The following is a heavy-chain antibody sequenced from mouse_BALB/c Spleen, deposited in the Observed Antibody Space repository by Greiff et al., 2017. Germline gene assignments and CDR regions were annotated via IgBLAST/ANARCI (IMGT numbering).Heavy chain of an antibody. CDR2: ISTYYGDA. D-gene: IGHD1-1*01. CDR3: AIYGSSYYFDY. Sequence: QVQLKQSGAELVRPGVSVKISCKGSGYTFTDYAMHWVKQSHAKSLEWIGVISTYYGDASYNQKFKGKATMTVDKSSSTAYMELARLTPEDSAIYYCAIYGSSYYFDYWGQGTTLTVSS. J-gene: IGHJ2*01. V-gene: IGHV1S137*01. CDR1: GYTFTDYA.